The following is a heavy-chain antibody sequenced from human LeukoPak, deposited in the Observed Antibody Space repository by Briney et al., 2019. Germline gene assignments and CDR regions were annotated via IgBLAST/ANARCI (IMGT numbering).Heavy chain of an antibody. J-gene: IGHJ4*02. D-gene: IGHD6-6*01. CDR2: INHSGST. CDR3: AKTPTALVRGVYYFDN. CDR1: GGSFSGYY. V-gene: IGHV4-34*01. Sequence: SETLSLTCAVYGGSFSGYYWSWIRQPPGKGLEWIGEINHSGSTDYNPSLKSRVTISVDTSKNQFSLKLNSVTAADTAVYYCAKTPTALVRGVYYFDNWGQGTLVTVSS.